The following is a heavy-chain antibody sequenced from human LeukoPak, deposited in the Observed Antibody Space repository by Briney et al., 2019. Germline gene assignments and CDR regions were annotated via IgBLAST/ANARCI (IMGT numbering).Heavy chain of an antibody. V-gene: IGHV3-23*01. Sequence: GGSLRLPCVVSVFTFSNLPVRWVRQATGKGLELVSGIYGSDDKTRYGDAVKGRFTICRDNSNNTLYLQMNSLRADDTAVYYYANTQGYYDAWGQGALGTVSS. J-gene: IGHJ5*02. CDR2: IYGSDDKT. D-gene: IGHD2-15*01. CDR1: VFTFSNLP. CDR3: ANTQGYYDA.